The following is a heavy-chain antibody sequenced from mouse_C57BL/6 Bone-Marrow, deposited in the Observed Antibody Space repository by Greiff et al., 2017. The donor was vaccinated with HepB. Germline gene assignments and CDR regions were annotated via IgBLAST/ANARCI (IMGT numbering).Heavy chain of an antibody. CDR1: GYTFTSYG. CDR3: ARKGPITTVVATDY. CDR2: IYPRSGNT. D-gene: IGHD1-1*01. J-gene: IGHJ2*01. Sequence: LVESGAELARPGASVKLSCKASGYTFTSYGISWVKQRTGQGLEWIGEIYPRSGNTYYNEKFKGKATLTADKSSSTAYMELRSLTSEDSAVYFCARKGPITTVVATDYWGQGTTLTVSS. V-gene: IGHV1-81*01.